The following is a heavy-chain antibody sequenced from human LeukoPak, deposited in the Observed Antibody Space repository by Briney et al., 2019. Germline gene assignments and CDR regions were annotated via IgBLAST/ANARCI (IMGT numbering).Heavy chain of an antibody. CDR3: ARDSGYDLRVLDYYGMDV. CDR1: GYTFTSYY. J-gene: IGHJ6*02. Sequence: ASVKVSCKASGYTFTSYYMHWVRQAPGQGLEWMGIINPSGGSTSYAQKFQGRVTMTRDTSTSTVYMELSSPRSEDTAVYYCARDSGYDLRVLDYYGMDVWGQGTTVTVSS. D-gene: IGHD5-12*01. V-gene: IGHV1-46*01. CDR2: INPSGGST.